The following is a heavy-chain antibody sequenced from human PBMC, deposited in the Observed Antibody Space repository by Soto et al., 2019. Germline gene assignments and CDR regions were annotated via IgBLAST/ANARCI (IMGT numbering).Heavy chain of an antibody. Sequence: QVQLVESGGGVVQPGTSLRLSCVASGITFSSHGIHWVRQAPGKGLEWVAVTSHDETTKYYLDSVKGRFTISRDNSKNTLYLQMDSRRVDDRAVYYCAEGGGDNGFYKVEGFDYWGQGTLVSVAS. CDR3: AEGGGDNGFYKVEGFDY. CDR2: TSHDETTK. D-gene: IGHD3-22*01. V-gene: IGHV3-30*18. CDR1: GITFSSHG. J-gene: IGHJ4*02.